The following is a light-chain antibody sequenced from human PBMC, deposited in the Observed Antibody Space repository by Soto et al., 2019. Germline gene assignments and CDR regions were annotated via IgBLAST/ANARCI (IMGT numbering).Light chain of an antibody. CDR2: DVN. CDR3: FSKISGFVYG. V-gene: IGLV2-14*01. J-gene: IGLJ1*01. CDR1: NTDLGVYGY. Sequence: QSALAQPASVSGSFGQSITISCSGPNTDLGVYGYVSWYQHQPGKAPKLLIYDVNNRPSGISDRFSGSKSGDTASLPISGLQAEDEADYFCFSKISGFVYGFGTGTKVTVL.